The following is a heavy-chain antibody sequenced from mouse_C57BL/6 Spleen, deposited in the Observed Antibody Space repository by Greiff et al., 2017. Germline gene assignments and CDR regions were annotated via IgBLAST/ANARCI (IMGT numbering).Heavy chain of an antibody. CDR2: IDPENGDT. Sequence: VQLQQSGAELVRPGASVKLSCTASGFNFKDDYMNWVRQRPEKGLEWIGWIDPENGDTEYASKLQGKATITAAHSSNTTYLQLTSLTSEATAVYYCTTPPTNVNYDAWFAYWGQGTLVTVSA. CDR1: GFNFKDDY. V-gene: IGHV14-4*01. D-gene: IGHD2-1*01. CDR3: TTPPTNVNYDAWFAY. J-gene: IGHJ3*01.